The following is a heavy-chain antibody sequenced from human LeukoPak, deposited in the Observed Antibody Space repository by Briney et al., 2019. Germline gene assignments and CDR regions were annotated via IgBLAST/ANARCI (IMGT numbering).Heavy chain of an antibody. J-gene: IGHJ5*02. CDR2: ISSSGNTI. D-gene: IGHD3-10*01. V-gene: IGHV3-11*04. CDR1: GFTFSDSY. CDR3: ARHTRWWFGEHNWFDP. Sequence: GGSLRLSCAASGFTFSDSYMTWIRQAPGKGLEWVSYISSSGNTIFYSDSVKGRFTISRDNSKNSLYLQMNSLRADDTAVYYCARHTRWWFGEHNWFDPWGQGTLVTVSS.